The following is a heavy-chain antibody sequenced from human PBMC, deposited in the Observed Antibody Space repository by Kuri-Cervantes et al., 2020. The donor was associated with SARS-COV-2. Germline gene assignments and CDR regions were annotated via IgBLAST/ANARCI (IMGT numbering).Heavy chain of an antibody. CDR2: INSDGSST. D-gene: IGHD3-3*01. V-gene: IGHV3-74*01. CDR3: ARDVVHDFWSGYENWFDP. J-gene: IGHJ5*02. CDR1: GFTFSSYW. Sequence: GGSLRLSCAASGFTFSSYWMHWVRQAPGKGLVWVSRINSDGSSTSYADSVKGRFTISRDNTKNTLYLQMNSPRAEDTAVYYCARDVVHDFWSGYENWFDPWGQGTLVTVSS.